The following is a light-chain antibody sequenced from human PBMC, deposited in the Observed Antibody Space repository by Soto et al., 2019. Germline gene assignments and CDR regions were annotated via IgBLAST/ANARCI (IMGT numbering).Light chain of an antibody. CDR2: GAS. V-gene: IGKV3-20*01. CDR1: ESVASNY. J-gene: IGKJ1*01. Sequence: EIVLTQSPGTLSLSPGETATLSCRASESVASNYLAWYQQKPGQAPRLLVYGASTRATGIPDRFSGSVSGPDFTLSITRLQPEDCAVYFCQQYGSSPWTSGQGTKVEIK. CDR3: QQYGSSPWT.